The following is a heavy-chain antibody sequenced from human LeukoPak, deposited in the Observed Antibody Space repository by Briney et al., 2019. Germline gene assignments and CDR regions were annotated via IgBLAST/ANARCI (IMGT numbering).Heavy chain of an antibody. CDR3: ARDLSEMVRGAPRWFDP. D-gene: IGHD3-10*01. Sequence: ASVKVSCKASGYTFTGYYMHWVRQAPGQGLEWMGWINPNSGGTNYAQKFQGRVTMTRDTSISTAYMELSRLRSDDTAVYYCARDLSEMVRGAPRWFDPWGQGTLVTVSS. V-gene: IGHV1-2*02. CDR1: GYTFTGYY. J-gene: IGHJ5*02. CDR2: INPNSGGT.